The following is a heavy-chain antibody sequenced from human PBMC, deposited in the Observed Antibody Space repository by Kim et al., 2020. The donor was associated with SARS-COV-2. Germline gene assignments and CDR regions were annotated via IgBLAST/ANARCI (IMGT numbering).Heavy chain of an antibody. J-gene: IGHJ3*02. D-gene: IGHD6-6*01. V-gene: IGHV3-43*01. Sequence: YYADSVKGRFTISRDNSKNSLYLQMNSLRTEDTALYYCAKPSTSSWAFDIWGQGTMVTVSS. CDR3: AKPSTSSWAFDI.